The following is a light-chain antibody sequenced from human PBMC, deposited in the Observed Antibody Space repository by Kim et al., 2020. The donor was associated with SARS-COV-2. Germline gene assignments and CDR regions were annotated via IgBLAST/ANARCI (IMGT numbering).Light chain of an antibody. CDR2: AAS. Sequence: ASKGDRVTLTGRASQPSGTWLAWYQQKPGKAPKLLVYAASDLQSGVPSRFSGSGSGTEFTLTINGLQPEDVATYSCQQSFSLPLTFGPGTKLEI. CDR1: QPSGTW. CDR3: QQSFSLPLT. J-gene: IGKJ2*01. V-gene: IGKV1-12*01.